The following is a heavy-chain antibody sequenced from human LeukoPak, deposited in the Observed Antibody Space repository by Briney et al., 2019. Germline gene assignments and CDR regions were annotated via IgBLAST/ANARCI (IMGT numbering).Heavy chain of an antibody. CDR2: ISAYNGNT. J-gene: IGHJ4*02. D-gene: IGHD3-22*01. Sequence: ASVKVSCKASGYTFTSYGISWVRQAPGQGLEWMGWISAYNGNTNYAQKLQGRVTMTTDTSTSTAYVELRSLRSDDTAVYYCAREGMNYYDSSGLKDWGQGTLVTVSS. CDR3: AREGMNYYDSSGLKD. CDR1: GYTFTSYG. V-gene: IGHV1-18*01.